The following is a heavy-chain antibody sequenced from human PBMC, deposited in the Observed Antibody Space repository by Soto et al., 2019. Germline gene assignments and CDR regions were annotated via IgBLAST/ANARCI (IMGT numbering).Heavy chain of an antibody. CDR1: GFSLTTSGVG. CDR2: IYWDDDK. CDR3: ARLFGGYFDY. D-gene: IGHD3-16*01. J-gene: IGHJ4*02. Sequence: QITLKESGPTLVKPTQTLTLTCTFSGFSLTTSGVGVAWIHQPPGKALEWLALIYWDDDKRYSPSLKSRLTITKDPSKNHVVLIMTNMDPVDTATYFCARLFGGYFDYWGQGTLVTVSS. V-gene: IGHV2-5*02.